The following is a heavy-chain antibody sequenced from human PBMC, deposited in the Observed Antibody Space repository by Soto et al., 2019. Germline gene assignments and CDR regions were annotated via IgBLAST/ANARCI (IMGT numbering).Heavy chain of an antibody. CDR3: ARDTYYYDSSGYDFDF. Sequence: ASVKVSCKASGYTFTSYYMHWVRQAPGQGLEWMGIINPSGGSTSYAQKFQGRVTMTRDTSTSTVYMELSSLRSDDTAVYYCARDTYYYDSSGYDFDFCGQGTLVTVSS. V-gene: IGHV1-46*01. CDR1: GYTFTSYY. J-gene: IGHJ4*02. D-gene: IGHD3-22*01. CDR2: INPSGGST.